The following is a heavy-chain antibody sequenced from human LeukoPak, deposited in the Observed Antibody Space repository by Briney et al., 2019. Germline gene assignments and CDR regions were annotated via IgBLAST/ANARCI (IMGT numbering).Heavy chain of an antibody. CDR3: AKEEPDIVVVVAATLFPEFDP. Sequence: GGSLRLSCAASGFTFSSYAMSWVRQAPGKGLEWVSAISGSGGSTYYADSVKGRFTISRDNSKNTLYLQMNSLRAEDTAVYYCAKEEPDIVVVVAATLFPEFDPWGQGTLVTVSS. J-gene: IGHJ5*02. D-gene: IGHD2-15*01. CDR1: GFTFSSYA. CDR2: ISGSGGST. V-gene: IGHV3-23*01.